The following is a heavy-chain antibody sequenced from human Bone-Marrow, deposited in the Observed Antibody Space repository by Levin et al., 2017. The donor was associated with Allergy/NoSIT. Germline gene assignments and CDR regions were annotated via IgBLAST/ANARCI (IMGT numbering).Heavy chain of an antibody. CDR1: GFTFSSYG. CDR2: IWYDGSNK. V-gene: IGHV3-33*01. CDR3: ARGAGPRNALLGYYFDY. Sequence: PGGSLRLSCAASGFTFSSYGMHWVRQAPGKGLEWVAVIWYDGSNKYYADSVKGRFTISRDNSKNTLYLQMNSLRAEDTAVYYCARGAGPRNALLGYYFDYWGQGTLVTVSS. J-gene: IGHJ4*02. D-gene: IGHD1-1*01.